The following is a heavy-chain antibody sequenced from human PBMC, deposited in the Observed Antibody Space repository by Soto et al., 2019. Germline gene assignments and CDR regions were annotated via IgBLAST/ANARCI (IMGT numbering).Heavy chain of an antibody. CDR1: GGSISSYY. CDR2: IYYSGST. D-gene: IGHD3-10*01. Sequence: SETLSLTCTVSGGSISSYYWSWIRQPPGKGLEWIGYIYYSGSTNYNPSIKSRVTISVDTSKNQFSLMLSSVTAADTAVYYCARRWGGTFDIWGQGTMVTVSS. V-gene: IGHV4-59*08. CDR3: ARRWGGTFDI. J-gene: IGHJ3*02.